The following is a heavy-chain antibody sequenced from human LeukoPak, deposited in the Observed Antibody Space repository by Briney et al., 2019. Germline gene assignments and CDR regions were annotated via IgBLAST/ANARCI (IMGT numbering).Heavy chain of an antibody. CDR3: ARDLSGISSATDAFDM. Sequence: ASVTVSCKASGYTFTAYYIHWVRQAPGQGLEWMGRINPNSGGTDSTQNFQGRVTMTRDTSMNTAYMEFSSLRSDDTALYYCARDLSGISSATDAFDMWGQGTMVTVSS. V-gene: IGHV1-2*06. D-gene: IGHD1-14*01. J-gene: IGHJ3*02. CDR2: INPNSGGT. CDR1: GYTFTAYY.